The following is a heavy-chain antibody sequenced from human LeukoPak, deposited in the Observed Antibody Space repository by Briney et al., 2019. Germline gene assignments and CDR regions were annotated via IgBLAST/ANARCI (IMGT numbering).Heavy chain of an antibody. D-gene: IGHD4-23*01. V-gene: IGHV1-69*06. Sequence: SVKVSCKTIGGRFKSYGFSWVRQAPGQGLEWMGGIIPVFDRPNYAQKFEGRVTITADKSTNTTYMEITSLTSDDTAVYYRARDAQWELRAFDVWGRGTMVIVSS. CDR3: ARDAQWELRAFDV. CDR1: GGRFKSYG. J-gene: IGHJ3*01. CDR2: IIPVFDRP.